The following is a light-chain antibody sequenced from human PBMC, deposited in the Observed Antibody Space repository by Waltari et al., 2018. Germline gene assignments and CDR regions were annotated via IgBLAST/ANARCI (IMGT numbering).Light chain of an antibody. CDR2: AVS. J-gene: IGKJ3*01. CDR1: QTINNY. Sequence: DIQMTQSPSSLSASVGDRVTITCRASQTINNYLSWFRQKPGKAHELLLYAVSSLQSGVPSRFSGSGSVTDFTLTINSLQPEDFATYYCQLQYTAPFTFGPGTKVDVK. CDR3: QLQYTAPFT. V-gene: IGKV1-39*01.